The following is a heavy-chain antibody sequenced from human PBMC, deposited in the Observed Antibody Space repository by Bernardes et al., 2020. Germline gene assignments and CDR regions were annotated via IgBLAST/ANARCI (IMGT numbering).Heavy chain of an antibody. CDR3: ARDRIRDYGDNSGWFDP. D-gene: IGHD4-17*01. V-gene: IGHV4-59*01. CDR1: GGSISSYY. Sequence: SETLSLTCTVSGGSISSYYWSWIRQPPGKGLEWIGYIYYSGSTNYNPSLKSRVTISVDTSKNQFSLKLSSVTAADTAVYYCARDRIRDYGDNSGWFDPWGQGTLVTVSS. J-gene: IGHJ5*02. CDR2: IYYSGST.